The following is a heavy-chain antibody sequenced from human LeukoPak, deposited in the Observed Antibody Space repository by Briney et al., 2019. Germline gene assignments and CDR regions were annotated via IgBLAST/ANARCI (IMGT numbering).Heavy chain of an antibody. D-gene: IGHD1/OR15-1a*01. CDR1: GFTFSSYN. CDR2: ISSSSRYI. J-gene: IGHJ4*02. V-gene: IGHV3-21*01. Sequence: GGSLRLSCAASGFTFSSYNMNWVRQAPGKGLEWVSSISSSSRYIYYADSVKGRFTISRDNAKNSLYLQMNSLRAEDTAVYYCAREGGDLRWKNRFDFWGQGTLVTVSS. CDR3: AREGGDLRWKNRFDF.